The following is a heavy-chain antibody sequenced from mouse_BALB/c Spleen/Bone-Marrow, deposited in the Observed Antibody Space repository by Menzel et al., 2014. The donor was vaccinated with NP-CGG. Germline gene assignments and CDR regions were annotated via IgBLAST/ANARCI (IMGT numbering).Heavy chain of an antibody. CDR2: IDPANGNT. V-gene: IGHV14-3*02. CDR1: GFNIKDTY. D-gene: IGHD2-2*01. Sequence: DVQLQESGAELVKPGASVKLSCTASGFNIKDTYMHWVKQRPEQGLEWIGRIDPANGNTKYDPKFQGKATITTDTSSNTAYLQLSSRTSEDTAVYYCATYVYGYWFAYWGQGTLLTVS. CDR3: ATYVYGYWFAY. J-gene: IGHJ3*01.